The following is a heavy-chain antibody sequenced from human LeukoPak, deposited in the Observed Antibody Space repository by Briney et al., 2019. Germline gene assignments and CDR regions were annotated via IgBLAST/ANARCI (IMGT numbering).Heavy chain of an antibody. Sequence: GASVKVSCKASGYTFTSYGISWVRQAPGLGLEWMGWISAYNGNTNYAQKLQGRVTMTTDTSTSTAYMELRSLRSDDTAVYYCARGSDRYSSGWYSDFDYWGQGTLVTVSS. V-gene: IGHV1-18*01. CDR2: ISAYNGNT. CDR3: ARGSDRYSSGWYSDFDY. CDR1: GYTFTSYG. D-gene: IGHD6-19*01. J-gene: IGHJ4*02.